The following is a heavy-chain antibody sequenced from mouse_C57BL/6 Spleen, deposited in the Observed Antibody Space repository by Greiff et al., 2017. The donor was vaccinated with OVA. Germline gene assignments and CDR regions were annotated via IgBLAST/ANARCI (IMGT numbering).Heavy chain of an antibody. Sequence: VQLQQSGAELVRPGTSVKVSCKASGYAFTNYLIEWVKQRPGQGLEWIGVINPGSGGTNYNEKFKGKATLTADKASSTAYMQLSSLTSEDSAVYFCAREYDYDAMDYWGQGTSVTVSS. J-gene: IGHJ4*01. CDR1: GYAFTNYL. CDR2: INPGSGGT. V-gene: IGHV1-54*01. CDR3: AREYDYDAMDY. D-gene: IGHD5-2*01.